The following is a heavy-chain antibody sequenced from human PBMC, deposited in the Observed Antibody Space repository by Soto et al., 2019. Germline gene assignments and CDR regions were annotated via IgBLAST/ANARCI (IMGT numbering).Heavy chain of an antibody. CDR1: GGSFSGYY. Sequence: QVQLQQWGAGLLKPSETLSLTCAVYGGSFSGYYWSWIRQPPGKGLEWIGEINHTGNTNYNPSLNSRVTISLEMSKNQFSLRLSSVTAADTAVYYCATTFYDFWSGMTNPYYYMDVWGEGTTVTVSS. J-gene: IGHJ6*03. CDR2: INHTGNT. CDR3: ATTFYDFWSGMTNPYYYMDV. D-gene: IGHD3-3*01. V-gene: IGHV4-34*01.